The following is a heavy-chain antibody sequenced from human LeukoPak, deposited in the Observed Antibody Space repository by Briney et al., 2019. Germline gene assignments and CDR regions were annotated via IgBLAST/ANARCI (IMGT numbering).Heavy chain of an antibody. D-gene: IGHD3-3*01. CDR2: ISYDGSNK. V-gene: IGHV3-30-3*01. J-gene: IGHJ6*02. CDR3: VLPYYDFWSGRANYGMDV. CDR1: GFTFSSYA. Sequence: PGRSLRLSCAASGFTFSSYAMHWVRQAPGKGLEWVAVISYDGSNKYYADSVKGRFTISRDNSKNTLYLQMNSLRAEDTAVYYCVLPYYDFWSGRANYGMDVWPRDHGHRLL.